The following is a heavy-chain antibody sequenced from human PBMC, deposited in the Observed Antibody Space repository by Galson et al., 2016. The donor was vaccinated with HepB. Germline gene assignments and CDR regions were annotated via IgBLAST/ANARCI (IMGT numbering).Heavy chain of an antibody. CDR3: ARGGGYSSGWYSF. J-gene: IGHJ4*02. CDR1: GFTFSTNS. CDR2: ISSGSAYK. Sequence: SLRLSCAASGFTFSTNSMNWVRQAPGKVLEWVPSISSGSAYKYYADSVKGRFTISRDNAKNSLYLQMNSLRVEDTAVYYCARGGGYSSGWYSFWGRGTLVTVSS. D-gene: IGHD6-13*01. V-gene: IGHV3-21*01.